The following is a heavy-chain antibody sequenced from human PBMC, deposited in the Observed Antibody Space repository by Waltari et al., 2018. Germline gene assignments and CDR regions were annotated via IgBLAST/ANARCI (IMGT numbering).Heavy chain of an antibody. J-gene: IGHJ5*01. D-gene: IGHD3-22*01. CDR1: GGSVSTYY. CDR2: IYHSGRS. CDR3: ARHAADSSGYFYGFDS. Sequence: QVQLQESGPGLVKPSETLSLTCTVSGGSVSTYYWSWIRQPPGKGLEWIGFIYHSGRSDYNPYRKSRVTMSVDTSKNQLSLKLSSVTAADTAVFYCARHAADSSGYFYGFDSWGQGTLVTVSS. V-gene: IGHV4-59*08.